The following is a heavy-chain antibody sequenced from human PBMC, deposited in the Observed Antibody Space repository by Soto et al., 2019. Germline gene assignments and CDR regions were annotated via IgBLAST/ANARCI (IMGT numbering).Heavy chain of an antibody. CDR2: ISSSGSTI. CDR1: GFTFSDYY. J-gene: IGHJ5*02. D-gene: IGHD3-9*01. CDR3: ARDRKRCDDILTGYCQNWFDP. Sequence: GGSLRLSCAASGFTFSDYYMSWIRQAPGKGLEWVSYISSSGSTIYYADSVKGRFTISRDNAKNSLYLQMNSLRAEDTAVYYCARDRKRCDDILTGYCQNWFDPWGQGTLVTVSS. V-gene: IGHV3-11*01.